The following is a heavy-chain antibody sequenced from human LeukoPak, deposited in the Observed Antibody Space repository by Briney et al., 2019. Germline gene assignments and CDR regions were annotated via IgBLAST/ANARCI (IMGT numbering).Heavy chain of an antibody. J-gene: IGHJ6*03. CDR3: ARARRNYYYYYYMDV. CDR2: INTNTGNP. CDR1: GYTFTSYA. D-gene: IGHD1-7*01. V-gene: IGHV7-4-1*02. Sequence: GSVKVSFKASGYTFTSYAMNWVRQAPGQGLEWMGWINTNTGNPTYSQGFTGRFVFSLDTSVSTAYLQISSLKAEDTAVYYCARARRNYYYYYYMDVWGKGTTVTVSS.